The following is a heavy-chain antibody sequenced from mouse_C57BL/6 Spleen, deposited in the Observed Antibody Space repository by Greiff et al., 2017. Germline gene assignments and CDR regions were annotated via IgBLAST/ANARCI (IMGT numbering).Heavy chain of an antibody. D-gene: IGHD2-3*01. J-gene: IGHJ4*01. CDR2: ISYDGSN. CDR3: EGVRDGYYYYYAMDY. CDR1: GYSITSGYY. Sequence: EVKLLESGPGLVKPSQSLSLSCSVTGYSITSGYYWNWIRQFPGNKLEWMGYISYDGSNNYNPSLKNRISITRDTSKNQFFLKLNSVTTEDTATYYCEGVRDGYYYYYAMDYWGQGTSVTVSS. V-gene: IGHV3-6*01.